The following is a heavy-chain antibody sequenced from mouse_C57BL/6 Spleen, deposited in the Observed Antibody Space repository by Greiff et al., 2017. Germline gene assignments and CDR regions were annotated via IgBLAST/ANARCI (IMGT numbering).Heavy chain of an antibody. J-gene: IGHJ1*03. CDR3: ARGGPDWYFDV. V-gene: IGHV1-52*01. CDR1: GYTFTSYW. CDR2: IDPSDSET. Sequence: QVQLKQPGAELVRPGSSVKLSCKASGYTFTSYWMHWVKQRPIQGLEWIGNIDPSDSETHYNQKFKDKATLTVDKSSSTAYMQLSSLTSEDSAVXDCARGGPDWYFDVWGTGTTVTVSS.